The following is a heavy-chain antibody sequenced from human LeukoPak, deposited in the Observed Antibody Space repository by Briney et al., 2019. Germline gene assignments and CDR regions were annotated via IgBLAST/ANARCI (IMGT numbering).Heavy chain of an antibody. D-gene: IGHD2-15*01. Sequence: ASVKVSCKASGGTFSSYAISWVRQAPGQGLEWMGGIIPIFGTANYAQKFQGRVTITTDESTSTAYMELSSLRSEDTTVYYCARAAYYYYGMDVWGQGTTVTVSS. CDR3: ARAAYYYYGMDV. CDR2: IIPIFGTA. CDR1: GGTFSSYA. J-gene: IGHJ6*02. V-gene: IGHV1-69*05.